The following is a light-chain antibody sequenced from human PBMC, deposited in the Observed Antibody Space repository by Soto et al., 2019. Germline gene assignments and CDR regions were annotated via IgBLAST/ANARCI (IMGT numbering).Light chain of an antibody. CDR3: ATWDDSLNGFYV. V-gene: IGLV1-47*01. J-gene: IGLJ1*01. CDR2: DDN. Sequence: QSVLTQPPSVSAAPGQKVTISCSGSSSNIGGNSVSWYQQLPGTAPKLLICDDNKRPSGVPDRFPGSKSGTSASLAISGLRSDDEADYFCATWDDSLNGFYVFGTGTKVTVL. CDR1: SSNIGGNS.